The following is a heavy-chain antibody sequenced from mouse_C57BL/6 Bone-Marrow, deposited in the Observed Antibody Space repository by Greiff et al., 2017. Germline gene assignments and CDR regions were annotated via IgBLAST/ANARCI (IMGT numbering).Heavy chain of an antibody. J-gene: IGHJ2*01. D-gene: IGHD1-1*01. Sequence: EVMLVESGGDLVKPGGSLKLSCAASGFTFSSYGMSWVRQTPDKRLAWVATISSGGSYTYSPDSVKGRFTISRDNAKNTRCLPMSSLKSEDTAMYYGARPYYYGSSLYFDYWGQGTTLTVSS. CDR3: ARPYYYGSSLYFDY. CDR2: ISSGGSYT. CDR1: GFTFSSYG. V-gene: IGHV5-6*02.